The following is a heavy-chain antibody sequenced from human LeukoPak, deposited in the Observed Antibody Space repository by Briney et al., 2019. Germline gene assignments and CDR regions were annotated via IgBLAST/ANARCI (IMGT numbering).Heavy chain of an antibody. CDR3: ARDKDWYFDS. J-gene: IGHJ4*02. CDR2: DGTNT. D-gene: IGHD3/OR15-3a*01. V-gene: IGHV3-30*12. Sequence: PGRSLRLSCAPSGFTFRTSGMHWVRQAPGKGLEWVAIDGTNTFYADSVKGRFTISRDNSKNTLYLQMNSLSGEDTAVYYCARDKDWYFDSWGQGTLVTVSS. CDR1: GFTFRTSG.